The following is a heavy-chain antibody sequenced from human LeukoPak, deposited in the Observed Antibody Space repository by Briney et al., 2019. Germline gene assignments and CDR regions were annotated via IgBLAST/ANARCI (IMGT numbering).Heavy chain of an antibody. D-gene: IGHD3-16*02. CDR2: IYVTGN. J-gene: IGHJ6*03. CDR1: GGSLGTYY. CDR3: ARHIGGGIEDMDV. Sequence: SETLSLTCTVSGGSLGTYYWSWVRQSPGKGLEWIGYIYVTGNRYNPYLQSRVTISVDTSRNQFFLKMSSVTAADTAVYYCARHIGGGIEDMDVWGKGTKVTVSS. V-gene: IGHV4-59*08.